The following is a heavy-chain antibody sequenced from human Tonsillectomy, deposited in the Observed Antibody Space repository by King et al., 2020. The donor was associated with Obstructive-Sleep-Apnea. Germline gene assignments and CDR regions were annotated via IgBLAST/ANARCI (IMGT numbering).Heavy chain of an antibody. V-gene: IGHV3-23*04. J-gene: IGHJ4*02. CDR3: ANLPSSGWYKGIDY. CDR2: ISGSGGST. CDR1: GFTFSSYA. Sequence: QLVESGGGLVQPGGSLRLSCAASGFTFSSYAMSWVRQAPGKGLEWVSAISGSGGSTYYADSVKGRFTISRDNSKNTLYLQMNSLRAEDTAVYYCANLPSSGWYKGIDYWGQGTLVTVSS. D-gene: IGHD6-19*01.